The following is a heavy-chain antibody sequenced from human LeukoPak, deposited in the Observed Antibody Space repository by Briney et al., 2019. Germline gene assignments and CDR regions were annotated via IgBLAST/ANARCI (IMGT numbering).Heavy chain of an antibody. J-gene: IGHJ6*02. CDR3: AKSHEGMDV. CDR1: GLTVSSNS. V-gene: IGHV3-53*01. CDR2: IYSGDTT. Sequence: GGSLRLSCAASGLTVSSNSMSWVHQGPGKGLEWVSIIYSGDTTYYADSVKGRFTISRDNSKNTVYLQMNNLRAEDTAVYYCAKSHEGMDVWGQGTTVTVSS.